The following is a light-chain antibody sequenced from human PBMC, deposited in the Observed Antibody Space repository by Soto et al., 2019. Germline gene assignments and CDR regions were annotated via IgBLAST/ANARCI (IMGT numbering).Light chain of an antibody. V-gene: IGKV2-28*01. CDR1: QSLLHSNGYTY. CDR3: MQALQTPLT. J-gene: IGKJ4*01. CDR2: LGS. Sequence: DIVMTQSPLSLPVTPGEPASISCRSSQSLLHSNGYTYFDWYLQKPGQSPQLLIYLGSNRASGVPDRFSGSGSGTDFTLKISRVEAEDVGVYYCMQALQTPLTFGGGTKVDI.